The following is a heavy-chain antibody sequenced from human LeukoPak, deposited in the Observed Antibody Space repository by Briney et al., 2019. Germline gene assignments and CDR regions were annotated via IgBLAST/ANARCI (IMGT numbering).Heavy chain of an antibody. Sequence: GGSLRLSCAASGFTFSSYAMHWVRQAPGKGLEWVAVISYDGSNKYYADSVKGRFTISRDNSKNTLYLQMNSLRAEDTAVYYCARELAAIDAFDIWGQGTMVTVSS. CDR2: ISYDGSNK. D-gene: IGHD5-18*01. V-gene: IGHV3-30-3*01. CDR3: ARELAAIDAFDI. CDR1: GFTFSSYA. J-gene: IGHJ3*02.